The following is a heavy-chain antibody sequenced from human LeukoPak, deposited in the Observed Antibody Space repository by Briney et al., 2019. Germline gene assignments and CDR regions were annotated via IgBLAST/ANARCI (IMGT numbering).Heavy chain of an antibody. CDR1: GFTFSSYA. J-gene: IGHJ6*02. Sequence: PGGSLRLSCAASGFTFSSYAMSWVRQAPGKGLEWVSAISGSGGSTYYADSVKGRFTISRDNSKNTLYLQMNSLRAEDTAVYYCAKDRYPGSYYGYYYGMDVWGQGTTVTVSS. CDR2: ISGSGGST. D-gene: IGHD1-26*01. CDR3: AKDRYPGSYYGYYYGMDV. V-gene: IGHV3-23*01.